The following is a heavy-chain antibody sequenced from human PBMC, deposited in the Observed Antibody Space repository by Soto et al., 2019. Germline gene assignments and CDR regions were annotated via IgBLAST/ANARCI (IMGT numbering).Heavy chain of an antibody. D-gene: IGHD2-15*01. CDR3: ARKSRDNAFDI. V-gene: IGHV3-7*05. CDR2: IKQDGSEK. CDR1: GFTFSSYL. J-gene: IGHJ3*02. Sequence: GGSLRLSCAAYGFTFSSYLMSWVRQAPGKGLEWVANIKQDGSEKYYVDSVKGRFTISRDNAKNSLYLQMNSLRAEDTAVYYCARKSRDNAFDIWGQGTMVTVSS.